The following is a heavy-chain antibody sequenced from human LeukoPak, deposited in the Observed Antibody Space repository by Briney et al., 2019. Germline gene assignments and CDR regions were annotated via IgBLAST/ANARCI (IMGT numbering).Heavy chain of an antibody. V-gene: IGHV1-8*01. CDR2: VNPNSGNT. J-gene: IGHJ4*02. Sequence: ASVKVSCKASGYTFTSYDINWVRQATGQGLEWMGWVNPNSGNTGYAQKFQGRVTMTRNTSISTAYMELSSLRSEDTAVYYCATDWMGDSSGYSFDYWGQGTLVTVSS. CDR3: ATDWMGDSSGYSFDY. CDR1: GYTFTSYD. D-gene: IGHD3-22*01.